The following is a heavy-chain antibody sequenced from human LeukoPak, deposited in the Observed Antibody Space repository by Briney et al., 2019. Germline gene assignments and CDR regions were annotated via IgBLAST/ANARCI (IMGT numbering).Heavy chain of an antibody. D-gene: IGHD2-21*01. CDR3: ARSAYCGGDCYSGDAFDV. V-gene: IGHV4-39*01. CDR2: LYNSGIT. J-gene: IGHJ3*01. Sequence: SETLSLTCTASGGSISSSSHYWGWIRQPPGKGLEWIGNLYNSGITHYNPSLKSRVTISVDTSKKQFSLKLSSVTAADTAAYYCARSAYCGGDCYSGDAFDVWGQGTVVTVSS. CDR1: GGSISSSSHY.